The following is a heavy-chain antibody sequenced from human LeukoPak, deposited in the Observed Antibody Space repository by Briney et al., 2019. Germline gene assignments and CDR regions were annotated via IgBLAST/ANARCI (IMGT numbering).Heavy chain of an antibody. CDR1: GYTFTSYD. CDR3: ARVLDGYSKNYYFDY. CDR2: MNPNSGNT. Sequence: ASVKVSCKTSGYTFTSYDINWVRQATGQGLEWMGWMNPNSGNTGYAQKFQGRVTMTRNTSISTAYMELSSLRSEDTAVYYCARVLDGYSKNYYFDYWGQGTLVTVSS. D-gene: IGHD6-13*01. J-gene: IGHJ4*02. V-gene: IGHV1-8*01.